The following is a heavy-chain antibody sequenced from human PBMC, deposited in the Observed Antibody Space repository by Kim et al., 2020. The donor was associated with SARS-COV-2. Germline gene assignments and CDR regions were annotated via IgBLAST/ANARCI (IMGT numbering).Heavy chain of an antibody. J-gene: IGHJ4*02. Sequence: SETLSLTCAVYGGSFSGYYWSWIRQPPGKGLEWIGEINHSGSTNYNPSLKSRVTISLDTSKNQFSLKLSSVTAADTAVYYCARDDGVGLQAYYFDYWGQGTLVTVSS. CDR2: INHSGST. D-gene: IGHD4-4*01. CDR1: GGSFSGYY. CDR3: ARDDGVGLQAYYFDY. V-gene: IGHV4-34*01.